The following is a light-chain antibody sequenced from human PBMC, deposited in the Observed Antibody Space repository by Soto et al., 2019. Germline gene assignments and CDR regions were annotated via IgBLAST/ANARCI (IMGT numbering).Light chain of an antibody. CDR3: QEYNYWPPLT. CDR1: QSIRTN. Sequence: EIMMTQSPATVSVSPGERATLSCRASQSIRTNVTWYQHKPGQALRLLIYDASTRATGLSSRFSGSGSGTEFTLTISSLQSEDVALYYCQEYNYWPPLTFGGGTRLEI. J-gene: IGKJ4*01. V-gene: IGKV3-15*01. CDR2: DAS.